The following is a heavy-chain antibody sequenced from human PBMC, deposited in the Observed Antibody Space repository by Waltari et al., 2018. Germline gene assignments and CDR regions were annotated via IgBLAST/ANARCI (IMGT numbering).Heavy chain of an antibody. CDR1: GYTFTDYY. CDR3: ATRGHYDSSGYYTQVFDY. D-gene: IGHD3-22*01. Sequence: EVQLVQSGAEVKQPGATVKISCKASGYTFTDYYMHWVQQAPGHGLEWMGRVDPEDGETIYAEKFQGRVTITADTSTDTAYMELSSLRSEDTAVYYCATRGHYDSSGYYTQVFDYWGQGTLVTVSS. V-gene: IGHV1-69-2*01. CDR2: VDPEDGET. J-gene: IGHJ4*02.